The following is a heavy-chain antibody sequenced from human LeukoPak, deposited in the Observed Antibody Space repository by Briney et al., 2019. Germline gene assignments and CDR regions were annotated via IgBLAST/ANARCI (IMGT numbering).Heavy chain of an antibody. CDR1: GFTFDDYG. D-gene: IGHD3-22*01. CDR3: AKHQLTNLDANYEH. CDR2: IKSDGSTS. V-gene: IGHV3-30*02. J-gene: IGHJ4*02. Sequence: GGSLRLSCAASGFTFDDYGMSWVRQAPGKGLEWVAYIKSDGSTSLYTDSVKGRFTISRDNSKSTLYLQMNSLRAEDTAVYYCAKHQLTNLDANYEHWGQGNLVTVSS.